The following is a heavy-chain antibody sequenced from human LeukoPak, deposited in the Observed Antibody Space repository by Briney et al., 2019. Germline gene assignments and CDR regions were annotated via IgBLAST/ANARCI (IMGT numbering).Heavy chain of an antibody. J-gene: IGHJ4*02. D-gene: IGHD2-2*01. Sequence: ASVKVSCKASGYTFTGYYMHWVRQAPGQGLEWMGWINPNSGGTNYAQKLQGRVTMTTDTSTSTAYMELRSLRSDDTAVYYCARARYCSSTSCYGGFDYWGQGTLVTVSS. CDR2: INPNSGGT. V-gene: IGHV1-2*02. CDR1: GYTFTGYY. CDR3: ARARYCSSTSCYGGFDY.